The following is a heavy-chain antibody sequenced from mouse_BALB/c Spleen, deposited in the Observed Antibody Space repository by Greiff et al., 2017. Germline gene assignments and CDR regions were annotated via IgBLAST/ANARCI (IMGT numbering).Heavy chain of an antibody. J-gene: IGHJ3*01. CDR2: IYPGSGNT. Sequence: QVQLQQSGAELARPGASVKLSCKASGYTFTDYYINWVKQRTGQGLEWIGEIYPGSGNTYYNEKFKGKATLTADKSSSTAYMQLSSLTSEDSAVYFCARSNSWFAYWGQGTLVTISA. V-gene: IGHV1-77*01. CDR1: GYTFTDYY. CDR3: ARSNSWFAY.